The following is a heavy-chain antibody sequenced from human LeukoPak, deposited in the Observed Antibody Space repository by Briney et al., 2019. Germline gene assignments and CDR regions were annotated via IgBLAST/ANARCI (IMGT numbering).Heavy chain of an antibody. CDR2: IYYSGST. Sequence: SETLSLTCTVSGGSISSSSYYWGWIRQPPGKGLEWIGNIYYSGSTYYNPSLKSRVTISVDTSKNQFSLKLSSVTAADTAAYYCATWTPADYGADYWGQGTLVTVSS. V-gene: IGHV4-39*07. J-gene: IGHJ4*02. CDR3: ATWTPADYGADY. D-gene: IGHD4-17*01. CDR1: GGSISSSSYY.